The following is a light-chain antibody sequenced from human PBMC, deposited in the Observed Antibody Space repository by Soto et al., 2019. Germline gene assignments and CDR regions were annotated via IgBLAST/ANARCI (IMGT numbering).Light chain of an antibody. J-gene: IGKJ1*01. Sequence: IQITQSPSSLSASVGDRVTIACRASQGIRNDLGWYQQKPGKAPKLLIYAASSLQSGVPSRFSGSGSGTEFTLTISSLQPDDFATCYCQQYNTYSTFGQGTKVDIK. CDR3: QQYNTYST. V-gene: IGKV1-17*01. CDR1: QGIRND. CDR2: AAS.